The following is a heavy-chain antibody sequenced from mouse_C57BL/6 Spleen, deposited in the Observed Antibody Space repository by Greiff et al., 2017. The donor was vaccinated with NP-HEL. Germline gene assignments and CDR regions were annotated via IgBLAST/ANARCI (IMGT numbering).Heavy chain of an antibody. CDR1: GYSITSGYY. D-gene: IGHD1-1*01. CDR3: AREDGSSDGYFDV. Sequence: EVQLQESGPGLVKPSQSLSLTCSVTGYSITSGYYWNWLRQFPGNKLEWMGYISYDGSNNYNPSLKNRISITRDTSKNQFFLKLNSVTTEDTATYYCAREDGSSDGYFDVWGTGTTVTVSS. V-gene: IGHV3-6*01. J-gene: IGHJ1*03. CDR2: ISYDGSN.